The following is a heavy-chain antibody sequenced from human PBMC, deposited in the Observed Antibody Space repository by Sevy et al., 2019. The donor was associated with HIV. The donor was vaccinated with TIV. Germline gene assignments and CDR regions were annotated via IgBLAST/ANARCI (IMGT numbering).Heavy chain of an antibody. CDR2: ISPNGATS. CDR1: GFTFGYFA. V-gene: IGHV3-23*01. D-gene: IGHD6-19*01. CDR3: AKDTSGWYDALDQ. Sequence: GGSLRLSCEVSGFTFGYFAMSWVRQAPGKGLEWVSGISPNGATSHYAASVRGRFTISRDNSKNRMYLQMSSLRAEDTAQYYCAKDTSGWYDALDQWGLGTLVTVSS. J-gene: IGHJ4*02.